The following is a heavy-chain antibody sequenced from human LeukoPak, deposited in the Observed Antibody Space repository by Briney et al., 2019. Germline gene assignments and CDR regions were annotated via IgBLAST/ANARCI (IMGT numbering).Heavy chain of an antibody. CDR2: ISSSGSTI. V-gene: IGHV3-48*03. J-gene: IGHJ4*02. Sequence: PGGSLRLSCAASGFTFDDYAMHWVRQAPGKGLEWVSYISSSGSTIYYADSVKGRFTISRDNAKNSLSLQMNSLRAEDTSVYYCARGYSSGWPRGDDFDYWGQGTLVTVSS. CDR1: GFTFDDYA. CDR3: ARGYSSGWPRGDDFDY. D-gene: IGHD6-19*01.